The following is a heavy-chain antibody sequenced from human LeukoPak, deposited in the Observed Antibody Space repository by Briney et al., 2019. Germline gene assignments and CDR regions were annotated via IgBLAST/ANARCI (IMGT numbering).Heavy chain of an antibody. J-gene: IGHJ4*02. D-gene: IGHD3-3*01. CDR3: VSGVVIIKGSDC. Sequence: PGGSLRLSCAASGFTFSSYAMSWVRQASGMGLEWVSTISSSDGNTFYADSVKGRFTISRDNSKNTLYLQMNSLRAEDTAVYYCVSGVVIIKGSDCWGQGTLVTVSS. CDR2: ISSSDGNT. CDR1: GFTFSSYA. V-gene: IGHV3-23*01.